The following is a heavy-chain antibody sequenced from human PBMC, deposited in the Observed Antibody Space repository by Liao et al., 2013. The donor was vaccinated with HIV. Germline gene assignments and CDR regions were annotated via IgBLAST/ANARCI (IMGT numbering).Heavy chain of an antibody. D-gene: IGHD3-10*01. V-gene: IGHV4-59*01. CDR3: ARGRLYLGEPYLDY. CDR1: GGSISSYY. Sequence: QVQLQESGPGLVKPSETLSLTCTVSGGSISSYYWTWIRQPPGKGLEWIGYISYTGNTIYYSGTTNYNPSLKSRITFSVDTSRSQFFLNLTSVTAADTALYFCARGRLYLGEPYLDYWGQGTPVTVSS. J-gene: IGHJ4*02. CDR2: ISYTGNTIYYSGTT.